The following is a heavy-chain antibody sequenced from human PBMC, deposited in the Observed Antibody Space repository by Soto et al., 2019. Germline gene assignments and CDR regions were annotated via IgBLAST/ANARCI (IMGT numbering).Heavy chain of an antibody. CDR1: GVTFSSYA. J-gene: IGHJ6*02. CDR2: ISGGGGNT. Sequence: QTGGSLRLSCAASGVTFSSYAMNWVRQAPGKGLEWVSAISGGGGNTYYADSVEGRVTISRDNSKNTLYLQMNSLRAEDTAVYYCAKVSLGATTITDYYYYGLDVWGQGTTVTVYS. CDR3: AKVSLGATTITDYYYYGLDV. D-gene: IGHD1-26*01. V-gene: IGHV3-23*01.